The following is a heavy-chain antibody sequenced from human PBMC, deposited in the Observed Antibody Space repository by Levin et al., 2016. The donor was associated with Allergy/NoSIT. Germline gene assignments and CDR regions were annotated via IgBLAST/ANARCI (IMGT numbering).Heavy chain of an antibody. CDR1: DESFSDYF. D-gene: IGHD3-22*01. CDR3: ARRRRSTNYYDSSGYYPIDY. CDR2: VNHSGHG. J-gene: IGHJ4*02. Sequence: GSLRLSCGFYDESFSDYFWSWIRQPPGKGLEWIGEVNHSGHGFYRASLKSRVTISVDRPKNQFSLKLNSVTAADTAVYFCARRRRSTNYYDSSGYYPIDYWGQGTLVTVSS. V-gene: IGHV4-34*01.